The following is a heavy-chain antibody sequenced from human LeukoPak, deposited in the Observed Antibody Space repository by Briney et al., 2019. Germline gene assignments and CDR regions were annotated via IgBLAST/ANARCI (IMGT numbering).Heavy chain of an antibody. J-gene: IGHJ4*02. Sequence: SETLSLTCTVSGDSISRSTYYWAWIRQPPGKGLEWIGSVYYGRSPYFNPSLESRATISVDTSKNHFSLKMSSVTAADTAVYYCARGTGGDPDFDYWGQGTLVTASS. D-gene: IGHD2-21*02. CDR3: ARGTGGDPDFDY. CDR1: GDSISRSTYY. CDR2: VYYGRSP. V-gene: IGHV4-39*02.